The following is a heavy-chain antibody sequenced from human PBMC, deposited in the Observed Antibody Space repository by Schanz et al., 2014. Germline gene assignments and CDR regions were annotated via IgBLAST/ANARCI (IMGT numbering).Heavy chain of an antibody. D-gene: IGHD3-3*01. Sequence: QVQLVQSGAEVKKPGASVKVSCKASGYTFTSYGISWVRQAPGQGLEWMGWINTGSGDTKYSQNFQGRGTITRDTSASTAYMELRSLRSDDTAVYYCARAAGRDFWSGYYTRCDYWGQGTLVTVSS. CDR2: INTGSGDT. J-gene: IGHJ4*02. CDR3: ARAAGRDFWSGYYTRCDY. V-gene: IGHV1-18*01. CDR1: GYTFTSYG.